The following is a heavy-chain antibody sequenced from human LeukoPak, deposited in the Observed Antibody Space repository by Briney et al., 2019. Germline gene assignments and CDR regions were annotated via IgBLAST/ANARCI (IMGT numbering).Heavy chain of an antibody. CDR3: AKNLGPRSDAFDY. D-gene: IGHD3-16*01. CDR2: IWYDGSSK. V-gene: IGHV3-33*06. CDR1: GFTFSTYG. J-gene: IGHJ4*02. Sequence: GGSLRLSCAASGFTFSTYGMHWVRQAPGKGLEWVSVIWYDGSSKYYADSVKGRFTISRDNSKNTLYLQMNSLRAEDTAVYYCAKNLGPRSDAFDYWGQGTLVTVSS.